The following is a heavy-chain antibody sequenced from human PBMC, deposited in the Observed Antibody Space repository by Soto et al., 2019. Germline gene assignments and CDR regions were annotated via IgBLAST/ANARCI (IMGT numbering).Heavy chain of an antibody. CDR2: ISSSSNYI. J-gene: IGHJ4*02. CDR3: ARAPYSSGWWGFDY. Sequence: PGGSLRLSCTASGFTFSSYNMNWVRQAPGKGLEWVSSISSSSNYIYYADSMKGRFTISRDNAKNTLYLQMNSLRTEDTAVYYCARAPYSSGWWGFDYWGQGT. V-gene: IGHV3-21*01. CDR1: GFTFSSYN. D-gene: IGHD6-19*01.